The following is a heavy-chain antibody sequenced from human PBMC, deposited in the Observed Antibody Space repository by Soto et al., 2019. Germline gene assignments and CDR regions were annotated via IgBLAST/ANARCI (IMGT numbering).Heavy chain of an antibody. CDR2: ISAYNGNT. V-gene: IGHV1-18*01. J-gene: IGHJ4*02. CDR3: ARDLPDFGNYRNLVYSFDF. Sequence: AAVKVSCKASGYTFASYGISWGRQAPGQGLEWMGWISAYNGNTNYAQKLQGRVTMTTDTSTSTAYMELRSLRSDDTAVYYCARDLPDFGNYRNLVYSFDFRGPGTLLTLSS. CDR1: GYTFASYG. D-gene: IGHD4-17*01.